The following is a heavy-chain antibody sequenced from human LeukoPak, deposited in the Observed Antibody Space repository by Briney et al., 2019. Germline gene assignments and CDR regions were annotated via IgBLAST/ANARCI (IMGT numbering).Heavy chain of an antibody. CDR2: ISGDGGST. CDR3: AKGPKWAYYYDSSGYLPKDY. V-gene: IGHV3-43*02. Sequence: GGSLRLSCAASGFTFDDYAMHWVRQAPGKGLEWVSLISGDGGSTYYADSVKGQFTISRDNSKNSLYLQMNSLRTEDTALYYCAKGPKWAYYYDSSGYLPKDYWGQGTLVTASS. D-gene: IGHD3-22*01. J-gene: IGHJ4*02. CDR1: GFTFDDYA.